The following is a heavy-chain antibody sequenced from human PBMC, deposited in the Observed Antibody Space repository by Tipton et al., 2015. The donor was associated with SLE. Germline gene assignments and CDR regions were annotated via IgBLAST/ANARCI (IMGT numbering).Heavy chain of an antibody. Sequence: TLSLTCTVSGGSIRNHYWSWFRQPPGKGLEWIGYMYNSGRTKYKPPLKSRVTISLDTSKNQVSLKLTSVTAADTAVYYCARGWYSRNWEWWFDPWGQGTLVTVSS. J-gene: IGHJ5*02. CDR1: GGSIRNHY. CDR2: MYNSGRT. D-gene: IGHD6-13*01. V-gene: IGHV4-59*11. CDR3: ARGWYSRNWEWWFDP.